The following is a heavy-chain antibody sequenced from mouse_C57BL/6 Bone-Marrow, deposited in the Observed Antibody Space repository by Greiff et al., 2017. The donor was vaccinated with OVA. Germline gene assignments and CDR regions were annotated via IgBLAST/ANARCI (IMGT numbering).Heavy chain of an antibody. V-gene: IGHV3-6*01. CDR3: ARDGPYAMDY. CDR2: ISYDGSN. Sequence: QSGPGLVKPSQSLSLTCSVTGYSITSGYYWNWIRQFPGNKLEWMGYISYDGSNNYNPSLKNRISITRDTSKNQFFLKLNSVTTEDTATYDCARDGPYAMDYWGQGTSVTVSS. CDR1: GYSITSGYY. J-gene: IGHJ4*01.